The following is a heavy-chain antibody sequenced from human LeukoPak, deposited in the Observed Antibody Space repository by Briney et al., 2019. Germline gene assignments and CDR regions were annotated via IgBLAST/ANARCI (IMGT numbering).Heavy chain of an antibody. Sequence: GGSLRLSCAASGFAFGNTGMSWVRQNPGTGQEWVSSISRGGDMTFYADSVRGLFTVSRDNSINTLYLQVNSLRAEDTAVYFCAKIGVIANWYFDIWGRGTLVTVFS. V-gene: IGHV3-23*01. CDR1: GFAFGNTG. D-gene: IGHD2-21*01. J-gene: IGHJ2*01. CDR2: ISRGGDMT. CDR3: AKIGVIANWYFDI.